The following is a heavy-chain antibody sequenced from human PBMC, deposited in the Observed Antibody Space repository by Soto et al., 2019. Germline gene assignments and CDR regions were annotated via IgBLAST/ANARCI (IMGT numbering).Heavy chain of an antibody. J-gene: IGHJ6*02. D-gene: IGHD3-10*01. CDR1: GGTFSSYA. V-gene: IGHV1-3*01. CDR3: AKEMVGRYLHLRTRAYYYYGMDV. CDR2: INAGNGDT. Sequence: AAVKLSCKASGGTFSSYAISWVRQAPGQRPEWMGWINAGNGDTKYSEKLQGRVTFTRDTSASTTYMELSSLRSEDTAVYYCAKEMVGRYLHLRTRAYYYYGMDVWGQATTVTVSS.